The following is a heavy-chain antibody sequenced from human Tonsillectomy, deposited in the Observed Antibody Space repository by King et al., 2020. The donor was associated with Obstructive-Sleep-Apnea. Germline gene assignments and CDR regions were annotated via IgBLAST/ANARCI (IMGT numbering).Heavy chain of an antibody. V-gene: IGHV3-33*01. Sequence: VQLVESGGGVVQPGRSLRLSCASSGFTFSSYGMHWVRQAPGKGLEWVAVRWYDGSNKYNADCVKGRFTISRDNSKNTLYLQMNSLRAEDTAVYYCARDKGSPTFTFDYWGQGTLVTVSS. CDR3: ARDKGSPTFTFDY. D-gene: IGHD3-10*01. CDR1: GFTFSSYG. CDR2: RWYDGSNK. J-gene: IGHJ4*02.